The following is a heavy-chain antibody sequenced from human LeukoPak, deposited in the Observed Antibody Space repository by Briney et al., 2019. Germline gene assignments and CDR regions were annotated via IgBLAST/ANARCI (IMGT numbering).Heavy chain of an antibody. Sequence: PGGSLRLSCAASGFTFSSYGMHWVRQAPGKGLEWVAVISYDGSNKYYADSVKGRFTISRDNSKNTLYLQMNSLRAEDTAVYYCAKDFRIAVAGTEFDYWGQGTLVTVSS. J-gene: IGHJ4*02. CDR1: GFTFSSYG. V-gene: IGHV3-30*18. CDR2: ISYDGSNK. D-gene: IGHD6-19*01. CDR3: AKDFRIAVAGTEFDY.